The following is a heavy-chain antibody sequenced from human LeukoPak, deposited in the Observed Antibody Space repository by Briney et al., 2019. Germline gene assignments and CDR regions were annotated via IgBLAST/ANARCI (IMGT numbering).Heavy chain of an antibody. CDR2: ISYDGSNK. V-gene: IGHV3-30*18. D-gene: IGHD6-13*01. CDR1: GFTFSSYG. CDR3: SKGGGGFSSRWPDY. Sequence: GGSLRLSCAASGFTFSSYGMHWVRQAPGKGLEWVAVISYDGSNKYYADSVKGRFTISRDNSKNTLYLQMNSLRAEDTAVYYCSKGGGGFSSRWPDYWGQGTLVTVSS. J-gene: IGHJ4*02.